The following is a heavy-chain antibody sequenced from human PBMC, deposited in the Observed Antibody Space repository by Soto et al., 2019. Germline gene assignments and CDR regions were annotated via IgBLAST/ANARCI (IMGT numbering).Heavy chain of an antibody. CDR2: IYPGDSDT. V-gene: IGHV5-51*01. J-gene: IGHJ6*02. CDR3: AASIFYYGMDV. Sequence: GESLKISCKGSGYTFTNYWIGWVRQMPGKGLEWMGIIYPGDSDTKCNPSFQGQVTISADKSITTTYLQWSSLKASDTAIYYCAASIFYYGMDVWGQGTTVTVSS. CDR1: GYTFTNYW.